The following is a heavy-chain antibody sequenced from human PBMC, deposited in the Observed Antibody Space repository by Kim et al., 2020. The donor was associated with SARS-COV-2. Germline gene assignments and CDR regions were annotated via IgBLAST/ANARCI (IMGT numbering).Heavy chain of an antibody. CDR1: GFTFSNAW. CDR3: TTYNLYCSSTSCHTAWDYYYGMDV. CDR2: IKSKTDGGTT. V-gene: IGHV3-15*01. D-gene: IGHD2-2*02. Sequence: GGSLRLSCAASGFTFSNAWMSWVRQAPGKGLEWVGRIKSKTDGGTTDYAAPVKGRFTISRDDSKNTLYLQMNSLKTEDTAVYYCTTYNLYCSSTSCHTAWDYYYGMDVWGQGTTVTVSS. J-gene: IGHJ6*02.